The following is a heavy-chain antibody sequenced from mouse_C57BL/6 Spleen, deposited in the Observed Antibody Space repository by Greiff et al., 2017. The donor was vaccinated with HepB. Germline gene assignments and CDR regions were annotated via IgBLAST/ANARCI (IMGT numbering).Heavy chain of an antibody. CDR2: IYPRSGNT. D-gene: IGHD1-1*01. CDR3: ARRTTTVVEDAMDY. Sequence: QVQLQQSGAELARPGASVKLSCKASGYTFTSYGISWVKQRTGQGLEWIGEIYPRSGNTYYNEKFKGKATLTADKSSSTAYMELRSLTSEDSAVYFCARRTTTVVEDAMDYWGQGTSVTVSS. CDR1: GYTFTSYG. J-gene: IGHJ4*01. V-gene: IGHV1-81*01.